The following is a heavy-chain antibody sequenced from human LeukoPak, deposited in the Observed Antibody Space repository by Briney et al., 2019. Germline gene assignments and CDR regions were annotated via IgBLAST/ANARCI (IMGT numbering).Heavy chain of an antibody. Sequence: SETLSLTCAVSGYSISSGYYWGWIRQSPGKGLEWIAAIFHSGSIYYNPSLKSRVTLSVDTSKNQFSLRLNSVTAADTALYYCARMGVSYYYDSSTYYPTAFDVWGQGTMVSVSS. CDR2: IFHSGSI. CDR3: ARMGVSYYYDSSTYYPTAFDV. CDR1: GYSISSGYY. D-gene: IGHD3-22*01. J-gene: IGHJ3*01. V-gene: IGHV4-38-2*01.